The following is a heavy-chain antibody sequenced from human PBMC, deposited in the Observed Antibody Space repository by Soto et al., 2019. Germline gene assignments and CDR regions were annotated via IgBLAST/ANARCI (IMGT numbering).Heavy chain of an antibody. D-gene: IGHD3-22*01. Sequence: ASVKVSCKASGGTFSSYAISWVRQAPGQGLEWMGGIIPIFGTANYAQKFQGRVTITADESTSTAYMELSSLRSEDTAVYYCARKGTYYYDSSGPTGAFDISGQGTMVTVSS. J-gene: IGHJ3*02. CDR1: GGTFSSYA. CDR2: IIPIFGTA. V-gene: IGHV1-69*13. CDR3: ARKGTYYYDSSGPTGAFDI.